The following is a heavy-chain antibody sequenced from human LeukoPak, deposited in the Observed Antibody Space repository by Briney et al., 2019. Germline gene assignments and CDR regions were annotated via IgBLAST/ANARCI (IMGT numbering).Heavy chain of an antibody. D-gene: IGHD3-22*01. CDR3: ARYFYDSSGSSSDAFDI. J-gene: IGHJ3*02. CDR1: GYTFTDYY. CDR2: INPNSGGT. Sequence: ASVKVSCKASGYTFTDYYMHWVRQAPGQGLAWMGWINPNSGGTNYAQRFQGRVTMTRDTSMSTAYMELSRLRSDDSAVYYCARYFYDSSGSSSDAFDIWGQGTMVTVSS. V-gene: IGHV1-2*02.